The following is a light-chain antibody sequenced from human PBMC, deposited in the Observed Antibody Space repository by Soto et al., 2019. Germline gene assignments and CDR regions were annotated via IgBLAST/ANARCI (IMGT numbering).Light chain of an antibody. Sequence: DIQMTQSPSSLSASVGDRVTITCRASQGIGNALGWYQQKPEKAPKRLIYAASSLQSGVPSRFSGSGSGTEFTLTISSLQPEDFATYYCLQHNSYPLTFGGGTKVEIK. J-gene: IGKJ4*01. CDR1: QGIGNA. CDR2: AAS. V-gene: IGKV1-17*01. CDR3: LQHNSYPLT.